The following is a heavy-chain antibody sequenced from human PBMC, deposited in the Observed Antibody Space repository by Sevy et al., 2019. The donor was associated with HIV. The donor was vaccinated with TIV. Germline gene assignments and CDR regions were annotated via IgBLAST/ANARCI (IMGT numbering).Heavy chain of an antibody. D-gene: IGHD3-10*01. V-gene: IGHV3-49*03. CDR3: AKGGSGTGWFDP. Sequence: GGSLRLSCRASGFNFGDYPMSWFRQAPGKGLAWVGFIRSKASGGTTQYAASVKGRFTISRDDSESIAYLQMNSLKIEDTAVYYGAKGGSGTGWFDPWGQGTLVTVSS. CDR2: IRSKASGGTT. J-gene: IGHJ5*02. CDR1: GFNFGDYP.